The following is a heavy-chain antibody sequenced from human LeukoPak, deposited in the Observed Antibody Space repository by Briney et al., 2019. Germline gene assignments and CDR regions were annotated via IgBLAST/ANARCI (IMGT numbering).Heavy chain of an antibody. D-gene: IGHD2-21*02. Sequence: ASVKVSCKASGYTFTSYGISWVRQAPGQGLEWMGWISAYNGNTNYAQKFQGRVTITTDESTSTAYMELSSLRSEDTAVYYCARVIRDPNWFDPWGQGTLVTVSS. V-gene: IGHV1-18*01. CDR1: GYTFTSYG. CDR3: ARVIRDPNWFDP. CDR2: ISAYNGNT. J-gene: IGHJ5*02.